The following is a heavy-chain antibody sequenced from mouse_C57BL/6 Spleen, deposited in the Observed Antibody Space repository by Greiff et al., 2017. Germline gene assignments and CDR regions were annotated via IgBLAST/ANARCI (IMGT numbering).Heavy chain of an antibody. CDR2: INPSTGGT. Sequence: QVQLQQPGTELVQPGASVKLSCKASGYTFTSYWMHWVQQRPGQGPEWIGNINPSTGGTNYNETFKSQATLTVDKSSSTAYMQLSSLTSEDSAVYYCARGYSNYGFAYWGQGTLVTVSA. J-gene: IGHJ3*01. CDR3: ARGYSNYGFAY. V-gene: IGHV1-53*01. CDR1: GYTFTSYW. D-gene: IGHD2-5*01.